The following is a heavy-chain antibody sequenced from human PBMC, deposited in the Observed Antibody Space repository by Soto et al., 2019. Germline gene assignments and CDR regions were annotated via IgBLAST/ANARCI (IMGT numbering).Heavy chain of an antibody. Sequence: ASVKVSCKASGYTFTSYGVSWVRQAPGQGIEWMGWISAYNGNTNYAQKLQGRVTMTTDTSTSTAYMELRSLRSDDTAVYYCARDLPSDGDSRPYNGTHVCGQGTTVTVSS. CDR3: ARDLPSDGDSRPYNGTHV. CDR2: ISAYNGNT. J-gene: IGHJ6*02. V-gene: IGHV1-18*01. D-gene: IGHD2-21*02. CDR1: GYTFTSYG.